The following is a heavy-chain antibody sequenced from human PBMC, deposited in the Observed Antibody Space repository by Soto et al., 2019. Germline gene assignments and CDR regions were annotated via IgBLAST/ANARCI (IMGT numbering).Heavy chain of an antibody. CDR3: ARDRVGYSSAWYDYGMDA. Sequence: ASVKVSCKASGYTFTSYGISWVRQAPGQGLEWMGWISAYNGNTNYAQKLQGRVTMTTDTSTSTAYMELSSLRSEDTAVYYCARDRVGYSSAWYDYGMDAWGQGTTVTV. D-gene: IGHD6-19*01. CDR1: GYTFTSYG. CDR2: ISAYNGNT. J-gene: IGHJ6*02. V-gene: IGHV1-18*01.